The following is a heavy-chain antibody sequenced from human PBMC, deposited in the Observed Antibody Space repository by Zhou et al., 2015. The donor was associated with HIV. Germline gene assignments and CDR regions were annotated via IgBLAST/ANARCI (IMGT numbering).Heavy chain of an antibody. CDR3: ASSSPYSGSSGRGLPGELEYNWFDP. CDR2: IIPIFGTA. J-gene: IGHJ5*02. D-gene: IGHD1-26*01. V-gene: IGHV1-69*01. CDR1: GGTFSSYA. Sequence: QVQLVQSGAEVKKPGSSVKVSCKASGGTFSSYAISWVRQAPGQGLEWMGGIIPIFGTANYAQKFQGRVTITADESTSTAYMELSSLRSEDTAVYYCASSSPYSGSSGRGLPGELEYNWFDPGAREPWSPSPQ.